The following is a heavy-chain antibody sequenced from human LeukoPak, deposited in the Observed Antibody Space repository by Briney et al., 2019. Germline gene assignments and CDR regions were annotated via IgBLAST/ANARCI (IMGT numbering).Heavy chain of an antibody. Sequence: GRSLRLSCAASGFTFSSYGMHWVRQAPGRGLEGVAVIWYDGSNKYYADCVEGRFTIYRDNSKNTLYMQMNSLRAEDTAVYYCAKERKLTTWAFDYWGQGTLVTVSS. J-gene: IGHJ4*02. D-gene: IGHD4-17*01. CDR1: GFTFSSYG. CDR2: IWYDGSNK. V-gene: IGHV3-33*06. CDR3: AKERKLTTWAFDY.